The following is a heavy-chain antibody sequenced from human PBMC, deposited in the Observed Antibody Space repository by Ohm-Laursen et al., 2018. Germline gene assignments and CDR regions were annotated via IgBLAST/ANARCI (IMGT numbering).Heavy chain of an antibody. CDR2: IGTVGDT. Sequence: SLRLSCTASGFTFSGYDMHWVRQATGKGLEWVSGIGTVGDTYYIGSVKGRFTISRDNAKNSLYLQMNSLRAEDTAVYYCARGPRPWDYFDYWGQGTLVTVSS. V-gene: IGHV3-13*04. J-gene: IGHJ4*02. D-gene: IGHD1-26*01. CDR3: ARGPRPWDYFDY. CDR1: GFTFSGYD.